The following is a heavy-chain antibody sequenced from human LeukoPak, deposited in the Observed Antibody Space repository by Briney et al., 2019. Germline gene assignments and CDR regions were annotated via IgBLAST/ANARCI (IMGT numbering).Heavy chain of an antibody. J-gene: IGHJ5*02. Sequence: GGSLRLYCAASGCACGSYAMNWVRQAPGKGLEWVSSITSTSSYIYYADSVKGRFTISRDNAKNSLYLQMNSLRAEDTAVYYCARDDGGYCSSTSCYLGWFDPWGQGTLVTVSS. CDR3: ARDDGGYCSSTSCYLGWFDP. D-gene: IGHD2-2*03. V-gene: IGHV3-21*01. CDR1: GCACGSYA. CDR2: ITSTSSYI.